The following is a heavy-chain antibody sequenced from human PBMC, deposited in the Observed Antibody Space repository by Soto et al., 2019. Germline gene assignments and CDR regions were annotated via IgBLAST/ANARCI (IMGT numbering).Heavy chain of an antibody. D-gene: IGHD3-3*01. Sequence: VQLVESGGGLVQPGRSLRLSCAASGVTFDDYAMHWVRQVPGKGLEWVSGISWNSGRIGYADSVKGRFTISRDNAKNSLYLQMNSLRAEDTSLYYCAKGAITIFGVVSAHFDYWGQGTLVTVSS. V-gene: IGHV3-9*01. CDR2: ISWNSGRI. J-gene: IGHJ4*02. CDR1: GVTFDDYA. CDR3: AKGAITIFGVVSAHFDY.